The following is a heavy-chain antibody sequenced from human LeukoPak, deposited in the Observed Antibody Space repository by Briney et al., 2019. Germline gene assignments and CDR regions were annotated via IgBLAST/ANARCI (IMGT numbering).Heavy chain of an antibody. CDR2: IRSKAYGGTT. Sequence: PGGSLRLSCAASGFTFSSYSMSWVRQAPGKGLEWVGFIRSKAYGGTTEYAASVKGRFIISRDDSKSIAYLQMNSLKTEDTAVYYCTGSFGELTFFDYWGQGTLVTVSS. V-gene: IGHV3-49*04. CDR3: TGSFGELTFFDY. D-gene: IGHD3-10*01. CDR1: GFTFSSYS. J-gene: IGHJ4*02.